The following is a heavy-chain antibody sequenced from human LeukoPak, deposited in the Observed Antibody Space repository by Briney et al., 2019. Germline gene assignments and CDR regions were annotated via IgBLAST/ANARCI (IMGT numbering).Heavy chain of an antibody. J-gene: IGHJ6*03. D-gene: IGHD3-10*01. V-gene: IGHV4-34*01. CDR2: INRSGST. CDR1: GGSFSGYH. CDR3: ARQRGWGSGTYFSYYMDV. Sequence: SETLSLTCAVYGGSFSGYHWTWIRQPPGKGLEWIGEINRSGSTNYNPSLISRVTISVDTSTNQFSLKLSSVTAADTAVYYCARQRGWGSGTYFSYYMDVWGKGTTVTVSS.